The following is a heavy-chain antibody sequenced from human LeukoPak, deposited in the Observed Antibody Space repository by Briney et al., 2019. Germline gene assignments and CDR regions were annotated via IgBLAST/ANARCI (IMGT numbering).Heavy chain of an antibody. Sequence: SETLSLTCTVSGGSISNYYWSWIRQPAGKGLEWIGRFYTSGSTNYNPSLKSRVTMSVDTSKNQFSLKLSSVTAADTAVYYCAKTQGLNYYYYYMDVWGKGTTVTVSS. CDR2: FYTSGST. D-gene: IGHD6-19*01. CDR1: GGSISNYY. V-gene: IGHV4-4*07. J-gene: IGHJ6*03. CDR3: AKTQGLNYYYYYMDV.